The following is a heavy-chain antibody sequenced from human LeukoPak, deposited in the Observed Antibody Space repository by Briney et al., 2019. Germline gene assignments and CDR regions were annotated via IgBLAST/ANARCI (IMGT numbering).Heavy chain of an antibody. CDR2: IYHSGST. D-gene: IGHD2-15*01. J-gene: IGHJ6*02. CDR3: ARLHCSGGSCYDAYGMDV. CDR1: GGSISSSNW. V-gene: IGHV4-4*02. Sequence: PSETLSLTCAVSGGSISSSNWWSWVRQPPGKGLKWIGEIYHSGSTNYNPSLKSRVTISVDKSKNQFSLKLSSVTAADTAVYYCARLHCSGGSCYDAYGMDVWGQGTTVTVSS.